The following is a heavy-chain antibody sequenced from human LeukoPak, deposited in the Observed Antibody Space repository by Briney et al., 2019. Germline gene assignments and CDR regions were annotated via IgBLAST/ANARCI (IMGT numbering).Heavy chain of an antibody. CDR1: GGSISSYY. CDR3: ARGIAAAGDRMYYFDY. CDR2: IYYSGST. J-gene: IGHJ4*02. Sequence: PETLSLTCTVSGGSISSYYWSWIRQPPGKGLEWIGYIYYSGSTNYNPSLKSRVTISVDTSKNQFSLKLSSVTAADTAVYYCARGIAAAGDRMYYFDYWGQGTLVTVSS. D-gene: IGHD6-13*01. V-gene: IGHV4-59*08.